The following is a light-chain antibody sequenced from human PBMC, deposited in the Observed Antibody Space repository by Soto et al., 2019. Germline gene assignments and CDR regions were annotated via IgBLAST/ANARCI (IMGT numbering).Light chain of an antibody. CDR3: QQYNNWPLT. CDR2: GAS. V-gene: IGKV3-15*01. CDR1: QSVRSN. Sequence: EIVMTQSPATLSVSPGERATLSCRATQSVRSNLAWYQQKPGQAPRLLIYGASTRATGIPATFSGSGSGTEFTLTISSLQSEDFAVFYCQQYNNWPLTFGGGTKVDTK. J-gene: IGKJ4*01.